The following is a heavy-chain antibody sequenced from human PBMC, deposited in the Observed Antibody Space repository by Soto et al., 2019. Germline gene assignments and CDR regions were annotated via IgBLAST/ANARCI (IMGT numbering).Heavy chain of an antibody. Sequence: RASLKVACKAAGYTLTVYYMHCVRQAPGQGLEWMGWINPNSGGTNYAQKFQGRVTMTRDTSISTAYMELSRLRSDDTAVYYCARDTLSTVTLPHWGQGTLVTVSS. D-gene: IGHD4-17*01. V-gene: IGHV1-2*02. CDR3: ARDTLSTVTLPH. CDR1: GYTLTVYY. CDR2: INPNSGGT. J-gene: IGHJ4*02.